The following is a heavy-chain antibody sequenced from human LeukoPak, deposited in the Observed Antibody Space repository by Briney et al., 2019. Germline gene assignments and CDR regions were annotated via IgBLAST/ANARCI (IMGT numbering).Heavy chain of an antibody. CDR2: ISYDGSNK. CDR1: GFTFSSYA. D-gene: IGHD4-11*01. J-gene: IGHJ4*02. V-gene: IGHV3-30-3*01. CDR3: ARGQSYSNPDY. Sequence: SGGSLRRSCAASGFTFSSYAMHWVRQAPGKGLEWVAVISYDGSNKYYADSVKGRFTISRDNSKNTLYLQMNSLRAEDTAVYYCARGQSYSNPDYWGQGTLVTVSS.